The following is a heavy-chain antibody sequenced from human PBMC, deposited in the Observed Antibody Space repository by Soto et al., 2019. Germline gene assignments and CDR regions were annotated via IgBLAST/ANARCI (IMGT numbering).Heavy chain of an antibody. J-gene: IGHJ5*02. D-gene: IGHD5-12*01. V-gene: IGHV1-18*04. CDR1: GYSFSKYD. CDR3: ATSYDSGFDP. CDR2: ISPKSANT. Sequence: QIQLVQSGAELKKPGASVKVSCEASGYSFSKYDISWLRQAPGQGPEWMGMISPKSANTTYAQKFQGRVTMTADTSTSTAYMELRGLRSDDTAVYYCATSYDSGFDPWGQGTLVTVSS.